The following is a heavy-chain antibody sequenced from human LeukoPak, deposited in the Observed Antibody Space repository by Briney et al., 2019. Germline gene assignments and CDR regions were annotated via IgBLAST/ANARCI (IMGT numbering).Heavy chain of an antibody. J-gene: IGHJ4*02. D-gene: IGHD2-2*01. CDR3: ARGNFRYCSSSSCLFDY. CDR1: GYTFTDYY. Sequence: ASVKVSCKASGYTFTDYYMHWVRQAPGQGFEWMGWINPNDGDTNYAQKFRGRVTMTRDTSISTAHMEVSRLRSDDTAVCYCARGNFRYCSSSSCLFDYWGKGTLVTV. CDR2: INPNDGDT. V-gene: IGHV1-2*02.